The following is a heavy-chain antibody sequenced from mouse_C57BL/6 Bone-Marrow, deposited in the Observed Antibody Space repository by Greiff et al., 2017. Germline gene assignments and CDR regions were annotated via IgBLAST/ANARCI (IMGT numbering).Heavy chain of an antibody. CDR3: ARENWDLSWFAY. D-gene: IGHD4-1*01. CDR1: GYTFTSYW. J-gene: IGHJ3*01. CDR2: IDPSDSYT. V-gene: IGHV1-69*01. Sequence: QVQLKQPGAELVMPGASVKLSCKASGYTFTSYWMHWVKQRPGQGLEWIGEIDPSDSYTNHNQKFKGKSTLTVDKSSSTAYMQLSSLTSEDSAVYYCARENWDLSWFAYWGQGTLVTVSA.